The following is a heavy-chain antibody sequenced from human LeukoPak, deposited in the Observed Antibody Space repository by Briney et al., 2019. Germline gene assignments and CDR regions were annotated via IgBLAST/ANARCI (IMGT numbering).Heavy chain of an antibody. Sequence: ASVKVSCKASGYTFTGYYMHWVRLAPGQGLEWMGWINPHSGGTKYAQKFQDRVTITRDTSISTAYMEVSRLRSDDTAVYYCARGYCSGGSCLDYWGQGTLVTVSS. J-gene: IGHJ4*02. CDR3: ARGYCSGGSCLDY. CDR2: INPHSGGT. D-gene: IGHD2-15*01. CDR1: GYTFTGYY. V-gene: IGHV1-2*02.